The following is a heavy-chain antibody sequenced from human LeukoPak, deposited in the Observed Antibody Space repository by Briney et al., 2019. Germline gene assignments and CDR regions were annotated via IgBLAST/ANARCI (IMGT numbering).Heavy chain of an antibody. Sequence: PSETLSLICTIPGGSTGGSIGDYFWTWTRQPAGKGLEYIGRISPSGTTNYNPSLKSRVTMSVDTSKNQFSLKLSSVTAADTAVYYCARLAPRDSFYYFYMDVWGTGTTVTVSS. D-gene: IGHD2-15*01. CDR1: GGSTGGSIGDYF. J-gene: IGHJ6*03. CDR3: ARLAPRDSFYYFYMDV. CDR2: ISPSGTT. V-gene: IGHV4-4*07.